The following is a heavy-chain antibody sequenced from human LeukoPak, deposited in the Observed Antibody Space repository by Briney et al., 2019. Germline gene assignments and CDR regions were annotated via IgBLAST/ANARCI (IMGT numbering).Heavy chain of an antibody. D-gene: IGHD3-16*02. Sequence: PSETLSLTCTVSGGSISSYYWSWIRQPPGKGLEWIGYIYYSGSTNYNPSLKSRVTISVDTSKNQFSLKLSSVTAADTAVYYCARVMITFGGVIVGGFDYWGQGTLVTVSS. V-gene: IGHV4-59*01. J-gene: IGHJ4*02. CDR3: ARVMITFGGVIVGGFDY. CDR1: GGSISSYY. CDR2: IYYSGST.